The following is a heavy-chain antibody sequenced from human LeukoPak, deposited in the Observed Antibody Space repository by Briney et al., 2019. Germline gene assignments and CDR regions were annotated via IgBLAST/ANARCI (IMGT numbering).Heavy chain of an antibody. D-gene: IGHD6-6*01. CDR1: GFTFSSYS. J-gene: IGHJ4*02. Sequence: GGSLRLSCAASGFTFSSYSMNWVRQAPGKGLEWVSSISSRSSYIYYADSVKGRFTISRDNAKNSLYLQMNSLRAEDTAVYYCARDARVSYFDYWGQGTLVTVSS. V-gene: IGHV3-21*01. CDR2: ISSRSSYI. CDR3: ARDARVSYFDY.